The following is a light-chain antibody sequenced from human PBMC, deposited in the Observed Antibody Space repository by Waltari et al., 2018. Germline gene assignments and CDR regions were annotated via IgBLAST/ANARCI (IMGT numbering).Light chain of an antibody. CDR2: SNA. V-gene: IGLV1-44*01. Sequence: QSVLTQPPSVSGTPGQRVIISCSGSRSNIGSNTVQWYQQLPGTAPKFLIYSNAPRPSVVPDRFSGSKSDTSASLAISGRQSEDEADYYCAAWDDSLNGWVLGGGTKVTVL. J-gene: IGLJ3*02. CDR3: AAWDDSLNGWV. CDR1: RSNIGSNT.